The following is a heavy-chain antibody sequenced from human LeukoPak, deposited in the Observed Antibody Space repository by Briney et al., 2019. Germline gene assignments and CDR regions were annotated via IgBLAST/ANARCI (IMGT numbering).Heavy chain of an antibody. J-gene: IGHJ4*02. CDR2: ISSSSSYI. D-gene: IGHD3-10*01. CDR3: ATLWFGDADY. CDR1: GFTFSSYG. Sequence: PGGSLRLSCAASGFTFSSYGMNWVRQAPGKGLEWVSSISSSSSYIYYADSVKGRFTISRDNAKNSLYLQMNSLRAEDTAVYYCATLWFGDADYWGQGTLVTVSS. V-gene: IGHV3-21*01.